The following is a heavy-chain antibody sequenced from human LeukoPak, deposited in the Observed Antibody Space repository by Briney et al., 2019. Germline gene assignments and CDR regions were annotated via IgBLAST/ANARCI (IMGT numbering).Heavy chain of an antibody. V-gene: IGHV1-2*02. Sequence: GASVKVSCKASGYTFTGYHMHWVRQAPGQGLEWMGWINPNSGGTNYAQKFQGRVTMTRDTSISTAYMELSRLRSDDTAVYYCARDLGYSYGYNWFDPWGQGTLVTVSS. J-gene: IGHJ5*02. D-gene: IGHD5-18*01. CDR1: GYTFTGYH. CDR3: ARDLGYSYGYNWFDP. CDR2: INPNSGGT.